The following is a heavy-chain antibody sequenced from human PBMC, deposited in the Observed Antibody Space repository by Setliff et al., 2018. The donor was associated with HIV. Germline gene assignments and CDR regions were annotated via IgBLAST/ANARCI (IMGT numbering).Heavy chain of an antibody. V-gene: IGHV4-59*01. J-gene: IGHJ3*02. CDR2: IYYSGST. CDR1: GGSFSGYY. CDR3: AREKSGAGLLDAFDI. Sequence: SETLSLTCAVYGGSFSGYYWSWIRQPPGKGLEWIGCIYYSGSTNYNPSLKSRVTISVDTSKNQSSLKLSSVTAADTAVYYCAREKSGAGLLDAFDIWGQGTMVTVSS. D-gene: IGHD1-26*01.